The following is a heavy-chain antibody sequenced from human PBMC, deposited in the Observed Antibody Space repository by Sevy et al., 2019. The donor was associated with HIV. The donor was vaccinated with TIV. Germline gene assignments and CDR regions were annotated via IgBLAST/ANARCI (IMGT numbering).Heavy chain of an antibody. D-gene: IGHD3-10*01. J-gene: IGHJ6*02. CDR3: ARDRYYGSGSYYDYYYYGMDV. Sequence: ASVKVSCKASGYTFTSYGISWVRQAPGQGLEWMGWISAYNGNTNYAQKLQGRVTMTTDTSTSTAYMELRSLRSDDTAVYYCARDRYYGSGSYYDYYYYGMDVWGQGTTVTVSS. CDR1: GYTFTSYG. CDR2: ISAYNGNT. V-gene: IGHV1-18*01.